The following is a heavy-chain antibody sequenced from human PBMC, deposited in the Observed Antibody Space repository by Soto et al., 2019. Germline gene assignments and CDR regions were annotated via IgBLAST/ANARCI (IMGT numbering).Heavy chain of an antibody. CDR2: INPSGST. Sequence: SETLSLTCAVYGGSFSGYYWSWIRQPPGKGLEWIGEINPSGSTNYNPSLKSRVTISVDTSKNQFSLKLSSVTAADTAVYYCARGFDYDILTGYSPYYYYGMDVWGQGTTVTVSS. D-gene: IGHD3-9*01. J-gene: IGHJ6*02. V-gene: IGHV4-34*01. CDR1: GGSFSGYY. CDR3: ARGFDYDILTGYSPYYYYGMDV.